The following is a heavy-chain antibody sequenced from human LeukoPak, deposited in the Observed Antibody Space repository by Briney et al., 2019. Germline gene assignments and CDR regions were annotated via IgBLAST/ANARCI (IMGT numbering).Heavy chain of an antibody. D-gene: IGHD3-10*01. CDR3: ARVGIDGSGSYYYY. CDR1: GYTFTGYY. V-gene: IGHV1-2*02. CDR2: INPNSGGT. Sequence: GASVKVSCKASGYTFTGYYMHWVRQAPGQGLEWMGWINPNSGGTNYAQKFQGRVTMTRDTSISTAYMELSRLRSDDTAVYYCARVGIDGSGSYYYYWGQGTLVTVSS. J-gene: IGHJ4*02.